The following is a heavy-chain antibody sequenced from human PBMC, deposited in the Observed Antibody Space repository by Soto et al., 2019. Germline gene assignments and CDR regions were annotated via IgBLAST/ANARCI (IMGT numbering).Heavy chain of an antibody. CDR2: IYYSGST. CDR1: GGSMSSYY. Sequence: SETLSLTCTVSGGSMSSYYWSWIRQPPGKGLEWIGYIYYSGSTNYNPSLKSRVTISVDTSKNQFSLKLTSVTTADTAVYYCARRYGGNFDYWGQGTLVTVSS. CDR3: ARRYGGNFDY. D-gene: IGHD1-26*01. J-gene: IGHJ4*02. V-gene: IGHV4-59*01.